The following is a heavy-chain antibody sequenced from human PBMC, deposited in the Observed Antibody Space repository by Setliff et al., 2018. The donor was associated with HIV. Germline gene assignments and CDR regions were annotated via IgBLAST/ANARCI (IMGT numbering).Heavy chain of an antibody. Sequence: ASVKVSCKASGYTLGGNYMHWVRQAPGQGLEWMGWIDPNSGGTNYAQKFEGRVTMTRDTTVNTVYIEVSSLRSDDTAVYYCSRGIYEWGAFDIWGQGTMVTVSS. D-gene: IGHD2-8*01. CDR1: GYTLGGNY. CDR2: IDPNSGGT. J-gene: IGHJ3*02. CDR3: SRGIYEWGAFDI. V-gene: IGHV1-2*02.